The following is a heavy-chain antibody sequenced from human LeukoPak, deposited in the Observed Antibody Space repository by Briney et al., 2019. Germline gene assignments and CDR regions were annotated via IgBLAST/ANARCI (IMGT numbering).Heavy chain of an antibody. CDR1: GFTFSSYA. V-gene: IGHV3-23*01. D-gene: IGHD3-3*01. CDR2: ISGSGGST. Sequence: GGSLRLSCAASGFTFSSYAMSWVRQAPGKGLEWVSAISGSGGSTYYADSVKGRFTISRDNSKNTLYLQMNSLRAEDTAVYYCARDRASYDFWSGYNYMDVWGKGTTVTVSS. J-gene: IGHJ6*03. CDR3: ARDRASYDFWSGYNYMDV.